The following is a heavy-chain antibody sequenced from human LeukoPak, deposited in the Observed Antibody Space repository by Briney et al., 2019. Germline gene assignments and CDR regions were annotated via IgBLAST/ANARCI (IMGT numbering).Heavy chain of an antibody. CDR2: ISYDGSNK. CDR3: AKTRQAGYFDY. V-gene: IGHV3-30*18. J-gene: IGHJ4*02. Sequence: PGGTLRLSCAASGFTFSSYGMSWVRQAPGKGLEWVAVISYDGSNKYYADSVKGRFTISRDNAKNTLYLQMNSLRAEDTAVYYCAKTRQAGYFDYWGQGTLVTVSS. CDR1: GFTFSSYG.